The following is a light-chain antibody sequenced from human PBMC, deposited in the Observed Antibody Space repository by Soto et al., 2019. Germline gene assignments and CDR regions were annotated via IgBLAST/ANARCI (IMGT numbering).Light chain of an antibody. J-gene: IGKJ5*01. V-gene: IGKV1-9*01. CDR3: QHRHSFPIT. CDR2: TAS. CDR1: QGISSL. Sequence: DIQLTQSPSFLSASVGDRVTITCRASQGISSLLAWYQQKPGKAPKLLIHTASTLHGGVPSRFSGSGSGTEFTLIISSLQPEDFATYYCQHRHSFPITFGQGTRLEIK.